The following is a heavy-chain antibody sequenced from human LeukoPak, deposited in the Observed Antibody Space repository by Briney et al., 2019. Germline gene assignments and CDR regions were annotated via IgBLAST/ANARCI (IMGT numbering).Heavy chain of an antibody. CDR1: GFTFSDYY. CDR2: IGCSGSTI. CDR3: ARANGYLDY. D-gene: IGHD2-8*01. V-gene: IGHV3-11*01. Sequence: GRSLRLSRAASGFTFSDYYMSWIRQDPGKGLEWVSYIGCSGSTIYYADSVKGRFTISRDNAKNSLYLQMNSLRAEDTAVYYCARANGYLDYWGQGTLVTVSS. J-gene: IGHJ4*02.